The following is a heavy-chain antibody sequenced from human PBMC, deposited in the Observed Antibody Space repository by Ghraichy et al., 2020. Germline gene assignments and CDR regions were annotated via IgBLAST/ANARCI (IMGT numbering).Heavy chain of an antibody. Sequence: GESLNISCAASGFTFSSYWMSWVRQAPGKGLEWVANIKQDGSEKYYVDSVKGRFTISRDNAKNSLYLQMNSLRAEDTAVYYCARVPGRYDFWSGYYDYYYYGMDVWGQGTTVTVSS. D-gene: IGHD3-3*01. V-gene: IGHV3-7*03. J-gene: IGHJ6*02. CDR2: IKQDGSEK. CDR3: ARVPGRYDFWSGYYDYYYYGMDV. CDR1: GFTFSSYW.